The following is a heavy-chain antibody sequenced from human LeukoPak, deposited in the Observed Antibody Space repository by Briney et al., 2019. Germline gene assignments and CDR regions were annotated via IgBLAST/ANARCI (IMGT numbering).Heavy chain of an antibody. J-gene: IGHJ3*02. V-gene: IGHV1-69*04. Sequence: SVKVSCKASGGTFSSYAISWVRQAPGQGLEWMGRIIPILGIANYAQKFQGRVTITADKSTSTAYMELSSLRSEDTAVYYCASWVLARDAFDIWGQGTMVTVSS. CDR2: IIPILGIA. D-gene: IGHD2-8*02. CDR3: ASWVLARDAFDI. CDR1: GGTFSSYA.